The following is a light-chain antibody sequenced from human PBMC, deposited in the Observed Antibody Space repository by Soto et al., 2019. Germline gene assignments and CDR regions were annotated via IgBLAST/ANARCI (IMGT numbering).Light chain of an antibody. CDR1: QSVSTSH. CDR2: GAS. Sequence: IVLTQSPGTLSSSPGERATLSCRASQSVSTSHLARYQPRPGQAPRLLIYGASRRATGIPDRFSGSGSGTDFTLTIRRLERVELAVYYCEQYDNSVRTCGLESKVDIK. CDR3: EQYDNSVRT. V-gene: IGKV3-20*01. J-gene: IGKJ1*01.